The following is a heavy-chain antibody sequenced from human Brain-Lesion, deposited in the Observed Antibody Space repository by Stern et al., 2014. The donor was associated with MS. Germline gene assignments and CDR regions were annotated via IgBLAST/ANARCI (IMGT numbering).Heavy chain of an antibody. CDR2: IYSSGTT. CDR1: GGSISSYY. J-gene: IGHJ4*02. V-gene: IGHV4-59*01. D-gene: IGHD3-22*01. Sequence: VQLVESGPGLVTPSETLSLTCTVSGGSISSYYWNWIRQPPGKGLEWIGYIYSSGTTNYNPSLKSRVTMSVDMSKNQFSLILSSVPAADTAVYFWARNLRPPTNYYEAWSYWGRGTLVTVSS. CDR3: ARNLRPPTNYYEAWSY.